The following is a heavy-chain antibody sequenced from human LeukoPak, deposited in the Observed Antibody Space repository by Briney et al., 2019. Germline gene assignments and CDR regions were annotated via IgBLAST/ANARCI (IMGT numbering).Heavy chain of an antibody. CDR2: ISYDGSNK. D-gene: IGHD4-17*01. Sequence: PGGSLRLSCAASGFTFSSYGMHWVRQAPGKGLEWVAVISYDGSNKYYADSVKGRFTISRDNSKNTLYLQMNSLRAEDTAVYYCAKGQNDYGDYARYYYYYYGMDVWGQGTTVTVSS. CDR3: AKGQNDYGDYARYYYYYYGMDV. CDR1: GFTFSSYG. V-gene: IGHV3-30*18. J-gene: IGHJ6*02.